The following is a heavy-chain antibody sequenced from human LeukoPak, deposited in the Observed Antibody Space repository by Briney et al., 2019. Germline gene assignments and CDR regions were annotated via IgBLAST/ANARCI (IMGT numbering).Heavy chain of an antibody. CDR1: GFTFSSYG. V-gene: IGHV3-30*02. CDR2: IRYDGSNK. Sequence: QPGGSLRLSCAASGFTFSSYGMHWVRQAPGKGLEWVAFIRYDGSNKYYADSVKGRFTISRDNSKNTLYLQMNSLRAEDTAVYYCAKRGPWTYVGGGYFDYWGQGTLVTVSS. CDR3: AKRGPWTYVGGGYFDY. D-gene: IGHD3-16*01. J-gene: IGHJ4*02.